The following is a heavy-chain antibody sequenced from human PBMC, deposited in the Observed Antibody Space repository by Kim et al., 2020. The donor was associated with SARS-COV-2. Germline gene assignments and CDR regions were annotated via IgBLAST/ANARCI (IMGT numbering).Heavy chain of an antibody. CDR3: ARFFVGKRAIDY. J-gene: IGHJ4*02. Sequence: SETLSLTCAVYGGSFSGYYWSWIRQPPGKGLEWIGEINHSGSTNYNPSLKSRVTISVDTSKNQFSLKLSSVTAADTAVYYCARFFVGKRAIDYWGQGTLVTVSS. CDR2: INHSGST. V-gene: IGHV4-34*01. CDR1: GGSFSGYY. D-gene: IGHD3-3*01.